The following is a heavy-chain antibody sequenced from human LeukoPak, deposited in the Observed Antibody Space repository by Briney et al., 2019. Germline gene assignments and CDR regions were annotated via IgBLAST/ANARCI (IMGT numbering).Heavy chain of an antibody. CDR2: INSDDSRT. J-gene: IGHJ3*02. Sequence: PGGSLRLSCAASGFTFSAFWMHWVRQAPGKGLVWVSRINSDDSRTTYADSVKGRFTISRDNAKNTLSLQMNSLRAEDTAVYYCARDPSFLKVAMDDDGFDIWGQGTMVTVSS. D-gene: IGHD6-19*01. CDR3: ARDPSFLKVAMDDDGFDI. CDR1: GFTFSAFW. V-gene: IGHV3-74*01.